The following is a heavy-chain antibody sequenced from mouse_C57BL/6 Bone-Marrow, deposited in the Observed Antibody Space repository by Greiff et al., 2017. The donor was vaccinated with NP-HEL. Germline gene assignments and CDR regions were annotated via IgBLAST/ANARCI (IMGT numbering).Heavy chain of an antibody. V-gene: IGHV5-9-1*02. CDR1: GFTFSSYA. CDR2: ISSGGDYI. CDR3: TRDYYYGSSYD. Sequence: EVQRVESGEGLVKPGGSLKLSCAASGFTFSSYAMSWVRQTPEKRLEWVAYISSGGDYIYYADTVKGRFTISRDNARNTLYLQMSSLKSEDTAMYYCTRDYYYGSSYDWGQGTTLTVSS. J-gene: IGHJ2*01. D-gene: IGHD1-1*01.